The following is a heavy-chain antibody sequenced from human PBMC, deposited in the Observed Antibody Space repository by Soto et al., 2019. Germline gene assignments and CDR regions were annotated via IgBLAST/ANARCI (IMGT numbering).Heavy chain of an antibody. CDR2: MNPSSGNT. CDR1: GYTFTSYD. V-gene: IGHV1-8*01. D-gene: IGHD3-3*01. J-gene: IGHJ3*02. Sequence: ASVKVSCKASGYTFTSYDINWVRQATGQGLEWMGWMNPSSGNTGYAQKFQGRVTMTRNTSISTAYMELSSLRSEDTAVYYCARGGYYDFWSGYLRGAFDIWGQGTMVTVSS. CDR3: ARGGYYDFWSGYLRGAFDI.